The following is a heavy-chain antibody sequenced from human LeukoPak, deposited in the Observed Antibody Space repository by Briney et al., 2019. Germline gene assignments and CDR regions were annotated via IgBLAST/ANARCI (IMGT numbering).Heavy chain of an antibody. D-gene: IGHD3-22*01. CDR3: AKDTPVAYYYDSSGYPGDV. CDR1: GFTFSSYA. CDR2: ISGSGGST. Sequence: PGGSLRLSCAASGFTFSSYATSWVRQAPGKGLEWVSAISGSGGSTYYADSVKGRFTISRDNSKNTLYLQMNSLRAEDTAVYYCAKDTPVAYYYDSSGYPGDVWGKGTTVTVSS. V-gene: IGHV3-23*01. J-gene: IGHJ6*04.